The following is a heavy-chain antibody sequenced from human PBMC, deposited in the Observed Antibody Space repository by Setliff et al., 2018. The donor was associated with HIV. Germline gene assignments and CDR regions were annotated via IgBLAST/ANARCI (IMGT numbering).Heavy chain of an antibody. J-gene: IGHJ4*02. V-gene: IGHV4-39*07. Sequence: SETLSLTCTVSGGSISRSTHHWAWIRQPPGKGLEWIGALSSKGQAYYNPSLKSRVAISIDSSKNLFSLRLDSLTAADTAVYCCAAQDLDLVKYYYMDYWGPGALVT. CDR2: LSSKGQA. D-gene: IGHD2-21*01. CDR3: AAQDLDLVKYYYMDY. CDR1: GGSISRSTHH.